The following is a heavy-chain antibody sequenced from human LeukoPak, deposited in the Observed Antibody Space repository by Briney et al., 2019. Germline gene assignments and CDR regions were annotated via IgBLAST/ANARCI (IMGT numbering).Heavy chain of an antibody. CDR3: ARSLLKGRFLEWLFHDAFDI. CDR2: INPNSGGT. Sequence: GASVKVSCKASGYTFTGYYMHWVRQAPGQGLEWMGWINPNSGGTNYAQKFQGRVTMTRDTSISTAYMELSRLRSDDTAVYYCARSLLKGRFLEWLFHDAFDIWGQGTMVTVSS. J-gene: IGHJ3*02. CDR1: GYTFTGYY. V-gene: IGHV1-2*02. D-gene: IGHD3-3*01.